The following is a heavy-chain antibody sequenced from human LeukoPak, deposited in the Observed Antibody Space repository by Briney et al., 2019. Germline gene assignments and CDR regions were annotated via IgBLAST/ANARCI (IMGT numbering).Heavy chain of an antibody. Sequence: SETVSLTCAVYGGSFSGYYRSWIRQPPGKGLEGVGEINHSGSTNHNPSLKGRVPMSVDTSKNQFSLKLSSVTAAHTAVYYSATGLKGWIIRIKQQLDPRFWYFDLWGRGTLVTASS. D-gene: IGHD6-13*01. CDR2: INHSGST. CDR1: GGSFSGYY. J-gene: IGHJ2*01. V-gene: IGHV4-34*01. CDR3: ATGLKGWIIRIKQQLDPRFWYFDL.